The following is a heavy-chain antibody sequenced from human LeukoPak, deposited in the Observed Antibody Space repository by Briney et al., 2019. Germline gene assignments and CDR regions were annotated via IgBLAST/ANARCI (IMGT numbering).Heavy chain of an antibody. CDR1: GGSISSSSYY. D-gene: IGHD3-3*01. J-gene: IGHJ4*02. V-gene: IGHV4-39*01. Sequence: PSETLSLTCTVSGGSISSSSYYWGWIRQPPGKGLEWIGSIYYSGSTYYNPSLKSRVTISVDTSKNQFSLKLSSVTAADTAVYYCARHPDFWSGYYAFDYWGQGTLVTVSS. CDR2: IYYSGST. CDR3: ARHPDFWSGYYAFDY.